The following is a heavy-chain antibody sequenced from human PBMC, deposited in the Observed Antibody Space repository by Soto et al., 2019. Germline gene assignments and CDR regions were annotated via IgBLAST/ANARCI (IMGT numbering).Heavy chain of an antibody. V-gene: IGHV3-53*02. D-gene: IGHD2-15*01. Sequence: EVQLVETGGGLMQPGGSLRLSCAASGFTVSDNYISWVRQAPGKGLEWVSVLYSGGSTYYADSVKGRFTISRDNSKNTLYLQMNSLRAEDTAVYYCASGLRILNHPYYYYAMDVWGQGTTVTVSS. CDR1: GFTVSDNY. CDR3: ASGLRILNHPYYYYAMDV. CDR2: LYSGGST. J-gene: IGHJ6*02.